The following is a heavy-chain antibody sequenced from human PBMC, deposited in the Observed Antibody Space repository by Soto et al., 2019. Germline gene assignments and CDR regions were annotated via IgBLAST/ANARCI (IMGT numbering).Heavy chain of an antibody. CDR2: ISAYNGNT. CDR3: ARNSAAGNHYYYYGMDV. V-gene: IGHV1-18*01. J-gene: IGHJ6*02. Sequence: TGQGLEWMGWISAYNGNTNYAQKLQGRVTMTTDTSTSTAYMKLRSLRSDDTAVYYCARNSAAGNHYYYYGMDVWGQGTKVTVSS. D-gene: IGHD6-13*01.